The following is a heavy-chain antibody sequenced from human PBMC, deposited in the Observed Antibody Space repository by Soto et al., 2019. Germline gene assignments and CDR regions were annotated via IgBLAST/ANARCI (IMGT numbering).Heavy chain of an antibody. Sequence: ASVKVSCKASGYTFTSYYMHWVRQAPGQGLEWMGIINPSGGSTSYAQKFQGRVTMTRDTSTSTVYMELSSLRSEETAVYYCAREGSLYYYDSSGYRDAFDIWGQGTMVTVSS. CDR3: AREGSLYYYDSSGYRDAFDI. CDR2: INPSGGST. V-gene: IGHV1-46*01. J-gene: IGHJ3*02. CDR1: GYTFTSYY. D-gene: IGHD3-22*01.